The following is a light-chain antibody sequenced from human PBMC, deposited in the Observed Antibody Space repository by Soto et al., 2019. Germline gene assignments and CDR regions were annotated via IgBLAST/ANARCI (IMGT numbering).Light chain of an antibody. CDR2: DAS. V-gene: IGKV1-33*01. Sequence: QMTQSPSSLSASIGDRVTISCQASQDVGNFLNWYQQRPGKAPYLLIYDASNLDSGVSSRFSGSGSGRDFSFTITSLKPDDVATYFCQQYGSLPITLGQGTRLEIK. CDR3: QQYGSLPIT. J-gene: IGKJ5*01. CDR1: QDVGNF.